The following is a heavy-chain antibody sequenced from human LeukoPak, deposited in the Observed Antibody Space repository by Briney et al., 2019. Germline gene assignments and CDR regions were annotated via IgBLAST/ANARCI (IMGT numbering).Heavy chain of an antibody. Sequence: EASVKVSCKASGGTFSSYAISWVRQAPGQGLEWMRRIIPILGIANYAQKFQGRVTITADKSTSTAYMELSSLRSEDTAVYYCASTMVRGVDGYYYGMDVWGQGTTVTVSS. CDR3: ASTMVRGVDGYYYGMDV. V-gene: IGHV1-69*04. CDR2: IIPILGIA. D-gene: IGHD3-10*01. J-gene: IGHJ6*02. CDR1: GGTFSSYA.